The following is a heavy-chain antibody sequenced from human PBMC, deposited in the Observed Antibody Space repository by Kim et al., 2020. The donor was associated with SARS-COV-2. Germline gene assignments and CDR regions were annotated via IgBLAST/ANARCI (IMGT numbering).Heavy chain of an antibody. CDR1: GFTFSTYW. J-gene: IGHJ4*02. CDR2: IAQDCSEK. V-gene: IGHV3-7*03. D-gene: IGHD3-10*01. CDR3: STDMVHNSLDY. Sequence: GGSLRLSCAASGFTFSTYWMSWVRQAPGKGLEWVANIAQDCSEKYYVDSVKGRFTISRDNAKNSLYLQVNILRADDTAVYYCSTDMVHNSLDYWGQGTLVTVSP.